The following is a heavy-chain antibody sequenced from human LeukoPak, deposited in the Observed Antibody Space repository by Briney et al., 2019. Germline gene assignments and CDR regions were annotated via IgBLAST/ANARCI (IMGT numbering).Heavy chain of an antibody. J-gene: IGHJ4*02. D-gene: IGHD5-18*01. Sequence: SETLSLTCTVSSGSFSTYYWSWIRQPPGKGLEWIGYIYYSGSTNYNPSLQSRVTIPVDTSKNQFSLNLSSVTAAATAVYYWARGYSYGYDSEVYDYWGQGTLVTVSS. CDR3: ARGYSYGYDSEVYDY. CDR2: IYYSGST. V-gene: IGHV4-59*12. CDR1: SGSFSTYY.